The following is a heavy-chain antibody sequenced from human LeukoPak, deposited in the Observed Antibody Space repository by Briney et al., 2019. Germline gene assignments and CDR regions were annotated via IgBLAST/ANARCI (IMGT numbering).Heavy chain of an antibody. J-gene: IGHJ4*02. CDR1: GFTFSSYA. CDR3: ARGNGSSRGFYFDY. D-gene: IGHD6-13*01. Sequence: PGRSLRLSCAASGFTFSSYAMHWVRQAPGKGLEWVAVISYDGSNKYYADSVKGRFTISRGNSKNTLYLQMNSLRAEDTAVYYCARGNGSSRGFYFDYWGQGTLVTVSS. CDR2: ISYDGSNK. V-gene: IGHV3-30-3*01.